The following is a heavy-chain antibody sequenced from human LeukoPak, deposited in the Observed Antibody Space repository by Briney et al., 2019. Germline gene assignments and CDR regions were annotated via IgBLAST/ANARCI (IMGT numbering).Heavy chain of an antibody. V-gene: IGHV3-23*01. Sequence: GGSLRLSCAASGFTFSSYAMSWVRQAPGKGLEWVSSISNSGGSAYCADSVKGRFTISRDNSKNTLYLQMNSLRAEDTAVYYCANQYYYGSGSYFYYFDYWGQGTLVTVSS. CDR2: ISNSGGSA. CDR3: ANQYYYGSGSYFYYFDY. J-gene: IGHJ4*02. CDR1: GFTFSSYA. D-gene: IGHD3-10*01.